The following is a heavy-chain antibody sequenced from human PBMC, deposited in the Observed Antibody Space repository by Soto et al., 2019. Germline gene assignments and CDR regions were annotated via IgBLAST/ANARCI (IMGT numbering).Heavy chain of an antibody. J-gene: IGHJ6*02. V-gene: IGHV1-18*01. CDR1: GYIFVIFG. CDR2: ISPYTGNT. CDR3: VMVDNYVTPTPQDV. Sequence: QVQLVQSGDEVKKPGASVKVSCKASGYIFVIFGIAWVRQAPGKGLEWMGWISPYTGNTHSATKIQGRLTMTTDTSTTTAYMDLGSLTSDDTAVYYCVMVDNYVTPTPQDVWGQGTTVTVSS. D-gene: IGHD3-16*01.